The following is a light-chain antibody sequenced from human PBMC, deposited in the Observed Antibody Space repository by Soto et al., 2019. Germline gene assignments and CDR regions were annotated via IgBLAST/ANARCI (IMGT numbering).Light chain of an antibody. CDR2: GAS. CDR3: QQYGSSPQT. J-gene: IGKJ1*01. Sequence: EIVMTQSPATLSVSPGERATLSCRASQSVSSNLAWYQQKPGQAPRLLIYGASTRATGIPARFSGSGSGRDFTLTINRLEPEDFAVYYCQQYGSSPQTFGQGTKVDI. V-gene: IGKV3-15*01. CDR1: QSVSSN.